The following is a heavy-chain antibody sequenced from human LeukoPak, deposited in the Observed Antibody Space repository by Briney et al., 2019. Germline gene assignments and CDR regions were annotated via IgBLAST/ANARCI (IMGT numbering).Heavy chain of an antibody. Sequence: GGSLRLSCAASGFTFSSYSMNWVRQAPGKGLEWVSSTSSSSSYIYYADSVKGRFTISRDNAKNPLYLQMNSLRAEDTAVYYCARSSSGSYFLGYWGQGTLVTVSS. D-gene: IGHD1-26*01. J-gene: IGHJ4*02. CDR2: TSSSSSYI. CDR1: GFTFSSYS. V-gene: IGHV3-21*01. CDR3: ARSSSGSYFLGY.